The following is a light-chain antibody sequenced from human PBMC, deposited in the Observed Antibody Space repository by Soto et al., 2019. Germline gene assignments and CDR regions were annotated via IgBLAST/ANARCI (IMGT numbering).Light chain of an antibody. CDR3: SSSTSSSTLL. CDR1: SSDIGRYNR. Sequence: QSVLTQPTSVSGSPRQSVTISCTGTSSDIGRYNRVSWYQQPPGAAPKLIIYEVSNRPSGVPDRFSGSKSGNTASLTISGLQAEDEADYFCSSSTSSSTLLFGGGTKLTVL. V-gene: IGLV2-18*02. J-gene: IGLJ2*01. CDR2: EVS.